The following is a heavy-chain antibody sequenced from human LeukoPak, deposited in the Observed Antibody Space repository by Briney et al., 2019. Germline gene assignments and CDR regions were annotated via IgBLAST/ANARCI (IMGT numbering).Heavy chain of an antibody. Sequence: GGSLRLSCTASGFTFSDYWMTWVRQAPGKGLEWVANIKQDGSAKYYVDSVKGRFTISRDNAKNSLYLQVDSLRVEDTATYYCARWRGSTSERSDYWGQGTLVTVSS. D-gene: IGHD2-2*01. CDR1: GFTFSDYW. J-gene: IGHJ4*02. V-gene: IGHV3-7*01. CDR2: IKQDGSAK. CDR3: ARWRGSTSERSDY.